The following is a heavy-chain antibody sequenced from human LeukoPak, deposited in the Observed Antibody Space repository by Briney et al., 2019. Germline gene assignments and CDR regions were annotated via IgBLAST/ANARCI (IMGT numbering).Heavy chain of an antibody. CDR2: IGGRGGST. CDR3: AKVYVGTLGY. D-gene: IGHD1-1*01. Sequence: GGSLRLSCAVSGFTFSSYTMTWVRQAPGKGLEWVSAIGGRGGSTFYADSVRGRFIISRDNSKDTLYLQMNSLRAEDTAVYYCAKVYVGTLGYWGQGTLVTVSS. CDR1: GFTFSSYT. V-gene: IGHV3-23*01. J-gene: IGHJ4*02.